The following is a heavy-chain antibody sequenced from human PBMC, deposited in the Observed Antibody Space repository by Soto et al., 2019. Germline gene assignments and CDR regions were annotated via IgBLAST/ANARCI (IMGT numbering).Heavy chain of an antibody. CDR3: ASYDCSSGSCYFSDY. D-gene: IGHD2-2*01. CDR2: INHSGST. V-gene: IGHV4-34*02. CDR1: GGSFSGYY. Sequence: QVQLQQWGAGLLKPSETLSLTCAVYGGSFSGYYWSWIRQPPGKELEWIGEINHSGSTKYNPSLKSRVIISVDTSKNQFSLKLSSVTAADTAVYYCASYDCSSGSCYFSDYWGQGSLVTVSS. J-gene: IGHJ4*02.